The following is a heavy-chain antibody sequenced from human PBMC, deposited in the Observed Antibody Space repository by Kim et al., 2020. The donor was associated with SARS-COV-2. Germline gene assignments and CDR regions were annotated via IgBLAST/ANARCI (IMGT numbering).Heavy chain of an antibody. CDR1: VFAFSDYH. CDR3: ARGTTVYFYSSNGYYYPDC. V-gene: IGHV3-21*01. D-gene: IGHD5-18*01. Sequence: GGSLRLSCFASVFAFSDYHMLWLRQAPGRGLEWVASISDSSTYIYYAYSVKGRFTISRDNAKNSLFLQMDSLRAEDSALYFCARGTTVYFYSSNGYYYPDCWSQGTPV. J-gene: IGHJ4*02. CDR2: ISDSSTYI.